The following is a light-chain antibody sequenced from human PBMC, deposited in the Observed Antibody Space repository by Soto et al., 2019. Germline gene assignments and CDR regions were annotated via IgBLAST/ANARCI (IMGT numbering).Light chain of an antibody. CDR1: QSVNNW. Sequence: DIQMTQSPATLSASVGDRVTITCRASQSVNNWLAWYQQKPGKAPNLLIYQVSNLESGVPSRFSGSGSGTEFTLTISSLEPDDFAIYYCQQYNSYSWTFGQGTKVEIK. J-gene: IGKJ1*01. CDR3: QQYNSYSWT. V-gene: IGKV1-5*03. CDR2: QVS.